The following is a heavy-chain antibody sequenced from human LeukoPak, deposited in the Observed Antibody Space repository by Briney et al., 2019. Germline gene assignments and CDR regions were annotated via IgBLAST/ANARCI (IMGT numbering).Heavy chain of an antibody. D-gene: IGHD6-19*01. V-gene: IGHV3-21*01. CDR1: GFTFSSYS. Sequence: PGGSLRLSCAASGFTFSSYSMNWVRQAPGKGLEWVSSISSSSSYIYYADSVKGRFTISRDNAKNSLYLQMNSLRAEDTAVYYCARKLPGSSGWYGHVYWGQGTLVTVSS. CDR2: ISSSSSYI. CDR3: ARKLPGSSGWYGHVY. J-gene: IGHJ4*02.